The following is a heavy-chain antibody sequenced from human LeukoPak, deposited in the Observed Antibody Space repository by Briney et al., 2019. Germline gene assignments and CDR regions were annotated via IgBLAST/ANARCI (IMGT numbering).Heavy chain of an antibody. Sequence: SGTLSLTCAVSGGSISGSNWWSWVRQPPGKGLEWIGEIYHSGSTNYNPSLKSRVTISVDKSKNQFSLKLSSVTAADTAVYYCARGGHEFYGDRLGAFDIWGQGTMVTVSS. CDR2: IYHSGST. CDR3: ARGGHEFYGDRLGAFDI. V-gene: IGHV4-4*02. D-gene: IGHD4-17*01. J-gene: IGHJ3*02. CDR1: GGSISGSNW.